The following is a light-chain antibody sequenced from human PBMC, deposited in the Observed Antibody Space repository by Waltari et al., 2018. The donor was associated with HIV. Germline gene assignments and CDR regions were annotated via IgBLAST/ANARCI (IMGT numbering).Light chain of an antibody. Sequence: QLVLTQSPSASASLGASVKLTCTLSSGHRSSAIAWHQQQPEKRPRYLMKLNSDGSHSKGDGIPDRFSGSSAGAERYLTISSLQSEDEADYYCQTWGTGIRGVFGGGTKLTVL. CDR1: SGHRSSA. J-gene: IGLJ2*01. CDR3: QTWGTGIRGV. CDR2: LNSDGSH. V-gene: IGLV4-69*01.